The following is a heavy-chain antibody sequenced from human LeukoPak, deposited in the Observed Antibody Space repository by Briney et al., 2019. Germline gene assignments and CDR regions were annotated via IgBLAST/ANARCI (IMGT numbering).Heavy chain of an antibody. CDR3: ARDRSLDY. J-gene: IGHJ4*02. CDR2: IYYSGST. V-gene: IGHV4-59*01. CDR1: GGSISSYY. Sequence: SETLSLTCTVSGGSISSYYWSWIRQPPGKGLEWIGYIYYSGSTNYNPSLRSRVTISVDTSKNQFSLKLSSVTAADTAVYYCARDRSLDYWGQGTLVTVSS.